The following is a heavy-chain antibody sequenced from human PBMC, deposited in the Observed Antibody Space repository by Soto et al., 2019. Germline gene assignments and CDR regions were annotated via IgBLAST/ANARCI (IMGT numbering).Heavy chain of an antibody. CDR1: GYTFTSYG. J-gene: IGHJ6*02. Sequence: GASVKVSCKASGYTFTSYGSSWARQAPGQGLEWMGWISAYNGNTNYAQKLQGRVTMTTDTSTSTAYMELRSLRSDDTAVYYCARDDYGDYSLFYYYYYGMDVWGQGTTVTVSS. V-gene: IGHV1-18*01. D-gene: IGHD4-17*01. CDR3: ARDDYGDYSLFYYYYYGMDV. CDR2: ISAYNGNT.